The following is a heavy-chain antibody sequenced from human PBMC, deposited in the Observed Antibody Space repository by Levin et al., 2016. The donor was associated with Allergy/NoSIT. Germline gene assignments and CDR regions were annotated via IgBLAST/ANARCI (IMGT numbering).Heavy chain of an antibody. J-gene: IGHJ4*02. Sequence: ASVKVSCKASGYTFTSYGISWVRQAPGQGLEWMGWISAYNGNTNYAQKLQGRVTMTTDTSTSTAYMELRSLRSDDTAVYYCARGTMVRGVTTGFDYWGQGTLVTVSS. CDR1: GYTFTSYG. CDR3: ARGTMVRGVTTGFDY. D-gene: IGHD3-10*01. V-gene: IGHV1-18*04. CDR2: ISAYNGNT.